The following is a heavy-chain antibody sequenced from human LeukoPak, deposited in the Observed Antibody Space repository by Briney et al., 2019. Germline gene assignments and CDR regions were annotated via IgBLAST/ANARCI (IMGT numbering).Heavy chain of an antibody. CDR2: INSDGSST. Sequence: GVSLRLSCAASGFTFSSYWMHWVRQAPGKGLVWVSRINSDGSSTSYADSVKGRFTISRDNAKNTLYLQMNSLRAEDTAVYYCARAAFFFNYMDVWGKGTTVTVSS. CDR3: ARAAFFFNYMDV. CDR1: GFTFSSYW. J-gene: IGHJ6*03. V-gene: IGHV3-74*01.